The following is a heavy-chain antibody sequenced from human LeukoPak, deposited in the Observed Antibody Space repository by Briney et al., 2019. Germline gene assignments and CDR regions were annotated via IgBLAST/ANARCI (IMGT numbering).Heavy chain of an antibody. Sequence: SETLSLTCAVYGGSFSGYYWSWIRQPPGKGLEWIGEINHSGSTNYNPSLKSRVTISVDTSKNQFSLKLSSVTAADTAVYYCARSKASGAFNWFDPWGQGTLVTVSS. D-gene: IGHD3-10*01. CDR2: INHSGST. CDR3: ARSKASGAFNWFDP. CDR1: GGSFSGYY. J-gene: IGHJ5*02. V-gene: IGHV4-34*01.